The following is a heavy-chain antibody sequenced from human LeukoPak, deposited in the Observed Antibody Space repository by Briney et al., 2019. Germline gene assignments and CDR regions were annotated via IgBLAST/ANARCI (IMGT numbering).Heavy chain of an antibody. V-gene: IGHV3-30-3*01. CDR2: ISYDGSNK. J-gene: IGHJ3*02. D-gene: IGHD3-10*01. CDR1: GFTFSSYA. Sequence: GGSLRLSCAASGFTFSSYAMHWVRQAPGKGLEWVAVISYDGSNKYYADSVKGRFTISRDNSKNTLYLQMNSLRAEDTAVYYCAGWFGELRGHAFDIWGQGTMVTVSS. CDR3: AGWFGELRGHAFDI.